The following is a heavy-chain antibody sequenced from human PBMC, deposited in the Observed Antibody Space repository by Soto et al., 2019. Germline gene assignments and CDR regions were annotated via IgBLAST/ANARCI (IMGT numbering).Heavy chain of an antibody. CDR1: GGTFSSYA. J-gene: IGHJ6*02. CDR3: ARGRAGDYGGGDYYYGMDV. Sequence: SVKVSCKASGGTFSSYAISWVRQAPGQGLEWMGGIIPIFGTANYAQKFQGRVTITADESTSTAYMELSSLRSEDTAVYYCARGRAGDYGGGDYYYGMDVWGQGTTVTVSS. V-gene: IGHV1-69*13. CDR2: IIPIFGTA. D-gene: IGHD4-17*01.